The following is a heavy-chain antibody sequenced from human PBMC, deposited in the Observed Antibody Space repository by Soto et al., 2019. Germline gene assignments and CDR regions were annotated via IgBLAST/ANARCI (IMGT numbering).Heavy chain of an antibody. V-gene: IGHV1-69*02. CDR3: ARVRRNYYDNSGYYHDAFDI. J-gene: IGHJ3*02. D-gene: IGHD3-22*01. Sequence: SVKVSCKASGGTFSSYTISWVRQAPGQGLEWMGRIIPILGIANYAQKFQGRVTITADKSTSTAYMELSSLRSEDTAVYYCARVRRNYYDNSGYYHDAFDIWGQGTMVTVSS. CDR2: IIPILGIA. CDR1: GGTFSSYT.